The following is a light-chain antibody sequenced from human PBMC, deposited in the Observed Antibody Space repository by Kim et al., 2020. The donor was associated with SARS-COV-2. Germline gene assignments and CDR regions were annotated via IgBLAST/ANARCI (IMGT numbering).Light chain of an antibody. V-gene: IGKV1-13*02. CDR1: QSMCSA. CDR3: QQFNTYVVT. J-gene: IGKJ4*01. CDR2: YAS. Sequence: ASVEDRITLSCAASQSMCSALASYQQKPGKAPKLLIYYASTLQSGVPSMFSGSGSVTDFTLTISSLQPEDFATYYCQQFNTYVVTFGGGTKVDIK.